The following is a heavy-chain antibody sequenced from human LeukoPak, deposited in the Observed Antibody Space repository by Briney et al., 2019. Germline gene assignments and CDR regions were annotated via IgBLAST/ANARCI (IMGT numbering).Heavy chain of an antibody. V-gene: IGHV4-59*08. CDR1: GGSISSSY. J-gene: IGHJ4*02. Sequence: SETLSLTCTVSGGSISSSYWSWIRQSPGKGLEWIGYIYYSGTTNYNPSLKSRLTISVDTSKNQFSLKLSSVTAADTAVYYCARRGFCSGGTCLTFDLWGQGTLVTVSS. CDR2: IYYSGTT. D-gene: IGHD2-15*01. CDR3: ARRGFCSGGTCLTFDL.